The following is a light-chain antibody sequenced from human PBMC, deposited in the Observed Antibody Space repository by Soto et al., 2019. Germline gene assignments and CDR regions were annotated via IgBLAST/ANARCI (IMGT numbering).Light chain of an antibody. CDR3: QQSYTTPLT. V-gene: IGKV1-39*01. CDR1: QSISSY. CDR2: AAS. J-gene: IGKJ4*01. Sequence: DIQMTQSPSSLSASVGDRVTIPCRASQSISSYLNWYQQEPGKAPNLLIYAASSLQSEVPSRFSGSGSGTDFTLTISNLQPEDFATYYCQQSYTTPLTFGGGTKVEIK.